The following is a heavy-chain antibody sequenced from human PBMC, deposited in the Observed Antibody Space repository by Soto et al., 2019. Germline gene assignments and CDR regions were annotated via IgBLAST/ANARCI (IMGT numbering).Heavy chain of an antibody. CDR3: SRDSSAAGTWGLNWFDP. V-gene: IGHV3-21*01. J-gene: IGHJ5*02. CDR1: GFTFSSYS. D-gene: IGHD6-13*01. CDR2: ISSSSSYI. Sequence: GGSLRLSCAASGFTFSSYSMNWVRQAPGKGLEWVSSISSSSSYIYYADSVKGRFTISRDNAKNSLYLQMNSLRAEDTTVYYCSRDSSAAGTWGLNWFDPWGQGTLVTVSS.